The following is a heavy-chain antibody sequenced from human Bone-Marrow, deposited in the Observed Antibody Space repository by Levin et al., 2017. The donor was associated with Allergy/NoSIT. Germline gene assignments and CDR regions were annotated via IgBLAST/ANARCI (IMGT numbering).Heavy chain of an antibody. CDR2: TYYNGST. V-gene: IGHV4-30-4*01. CDR3: ARVRDGYNFGDYYFDS. CDR1: GVSISSDNYY. Sequence: SQTLSLTCTVSGVSISSDNYYWTWIRQPPGKGLECIGYTYYNGSTYYNPSLKSRVTISVDTSKNQFSLKLDSVTAADTAVYYCARVRDGYNFGDYYFDSWGQGTLVIVSS. J-gene: IGHJ4*02. D-gene: IGHD5-24*01.